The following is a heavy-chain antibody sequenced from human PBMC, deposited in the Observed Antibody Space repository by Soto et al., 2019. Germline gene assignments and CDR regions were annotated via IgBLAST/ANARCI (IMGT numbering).Heavy chain of an antibody. CDR1: GGSISSYY. D-gene: IGHD4-17*01. J-gene: IGHJ4*02. CDR2: IYYSVST. CDR3: ERFTTTVSFDY. Sequence: TSETLSLTCTVSGGSISSYYWSWIRQPPGKGLEWIGYIYYSVSTNYNPSLKSRVTISVDTSKSQFSLKLSSVTAADTAVYYCERFTTTVSFDYWGQGTLVTVSS. V-gene: IGHV4-59*01.